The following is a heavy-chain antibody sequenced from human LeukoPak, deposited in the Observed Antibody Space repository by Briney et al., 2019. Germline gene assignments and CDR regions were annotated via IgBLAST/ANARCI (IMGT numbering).Heavy chain of an antibody. J-gene: IGHJ4*02. D-gene: IGHD2-15*01. Sequence: SETLSLTCTVSGGSISSSSYYWGWIRRPPGKGLEWIGSIYYSGSTYYNPSLKSRVTISVDTSKNQFSLKLSSVTAADTAVYYCATPNCSGGSCYTYYFDYWGQGTLVTVSS. CDR2: IYYSGST. CDR3: ATPNCSGGSCYTYYFDY. CDR1: GGSISSSSYY. V-gene: IGHV4-39*01.